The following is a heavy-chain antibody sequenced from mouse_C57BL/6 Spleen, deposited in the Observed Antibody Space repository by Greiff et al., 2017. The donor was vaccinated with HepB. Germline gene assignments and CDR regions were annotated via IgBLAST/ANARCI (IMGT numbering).Heavy chain of an antibody. CDR1: GYTFTSYW. V-gene: IGHV1-50*01. D-gene: IGHD1-1*01. J-gene: IGHJ4*01. CDR2: IDPSDSYT. CDR3: ARSGVVSPYYYAMDY. Sequence: VQLQQPGAELVKPGASVKLSCKASGYTFTSYWMQWVKQRPGQGLEWIGEIDPSDSYTNYNQKFKGKATLTVDTSSSTAYMQLSSLTSEDSAVYYCARSGVVSPYYYAMDYWGQGTSVTVSS.